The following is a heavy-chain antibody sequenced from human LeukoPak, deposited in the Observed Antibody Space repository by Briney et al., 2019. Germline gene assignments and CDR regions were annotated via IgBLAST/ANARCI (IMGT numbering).Heavy chain of an antibody. CDR2: ISSSSSYI. CDR1: GFTFSSYS. CDR3: ARGALYYMDV. J-gene: IGHJ6*03. V-gene: IGHV3-21*04. Sequence: GGSLRLSCAASGFTFSSYSMNWVRQAPGKGLEWVSSISSSSSYISYADSVKGRFTISRDNSKNTLYLQMNSLRAEDTAVYYCARGALYYMDVWGKGTTVTISS.